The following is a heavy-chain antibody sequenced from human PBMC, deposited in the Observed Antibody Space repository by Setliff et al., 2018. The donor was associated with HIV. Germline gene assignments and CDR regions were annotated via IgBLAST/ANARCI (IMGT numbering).Heavy chain of an antibody. D-gene: IGHD6-19*01. CDR1: GYTFISYG. V-gene: IGHV1-18*01. CDR3: ARGVERYSSHSASGP. CDR2: ISTYNGNT. Sequence: GASVKVSCKASGYTFISYGISWVRQAPGQGLEWMGWISTYNGNTNYAQKLQGRVTMTRDTFTSTAYMEVRSLRSDDTAVYYCARGVERYSSHSASGPWGQGTLVTVSS. J-gene: IGHJ5*02.